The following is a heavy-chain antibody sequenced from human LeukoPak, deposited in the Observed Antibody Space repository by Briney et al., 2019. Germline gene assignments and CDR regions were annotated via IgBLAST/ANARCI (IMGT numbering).Heavy chain of an antibody. Sequence: SQTLSLTCTVSGGSISSGGYYWSWIRQHPGKGLEWIGYIYYSGSTNYNPSLKSRVTISVDTSKNQFSLKLSSVTAADTAVYYCASLNWGLQLRYYYYGMDVWGQGTTVTVSS. CDR3: ASLNWGLQLRYYYYGMDV. CDR2: IYYSGST. V-gene: IGHV4-31*03. CDR1: GGSISSGGYY. D-gene: IGHD7-27*01. J-gene: IGHJ6*02.